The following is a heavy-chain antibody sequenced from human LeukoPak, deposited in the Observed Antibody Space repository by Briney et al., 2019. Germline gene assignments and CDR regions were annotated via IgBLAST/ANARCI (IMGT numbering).Heavy chain of an antibody. V-gene: IGHV1-2*02. CDR3: ARDQNSGYSSGWFIDY. D-gene: IGHD6-19*01. J-gene: IGHJ4*02. CDR1: GYTFTGYY. CDR2: INPNSGGT. Sequence: ASVTVSFKASGYTFTGYYMHWVRQAPGKGRAGMGWINPNSGGTNYAQKFQGRVTMTRDTSISTAYMELSRLRSDDTAVYYCARDQNSGYSSGWFIDYWGQGTLVTVSS.